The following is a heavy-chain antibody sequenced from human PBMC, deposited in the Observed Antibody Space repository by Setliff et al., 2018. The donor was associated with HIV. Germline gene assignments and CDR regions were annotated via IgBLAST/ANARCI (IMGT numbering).Heavy chain of an antibody. CDR1: GYVFSTYG. V-gene: IGHV1-18*01. CDR3: AKTTPQPHYYYYVDV. J-gene: IGHJ6*03. Sequence: ASVKVSCKASGYVFSTYGISWVRQAPGQGLEWMGWISASNGNTHYAQKVQGRVTLTTDTSTNTAYMELRSLRSDDAAVYYCAKTTPQPHYYYYVDVWGKGTTVTVSS. CDR2: ISASNGNT. D-gene: IGHD4-17*01.